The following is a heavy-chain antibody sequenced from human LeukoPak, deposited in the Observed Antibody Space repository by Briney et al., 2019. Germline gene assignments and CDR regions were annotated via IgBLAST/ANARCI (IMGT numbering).Heavy chain of an antibody. CDR2: INHSGST. D-gene: IGHD3-22*01. CDR3: ASGGYYDSSNSAEYFQH. Sequence: PSETLSLTCAVYGGSFSGYYWSWIRQPPGKGLEWIGEINHSGSTNYNPSLKSRVTISVDTSKNQFSLKLSSVTAADTAVYYCASGGYYDSSNSAEYFQHWGQGPLVTVSS. V-gene: IGHV4-34*01. CDR1: GGSFSGYY. J-gene: IGHJ1*01.